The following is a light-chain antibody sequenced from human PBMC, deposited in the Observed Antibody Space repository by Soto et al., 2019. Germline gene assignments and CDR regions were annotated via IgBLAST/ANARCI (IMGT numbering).Light chain of an antibody. Sequence: EIVMTQSPATLSVSPGERATLSCRASQSVSSYLAWYQQKPGQAPRLLIYDASDRATGIPDRFSGRGSGTDFTLTISSLEPEDFAVYYCQQRTNWPRISFGQGTRLEIK. CDR3: QQRTNWPRIS. V-gene: IGKV3-11*01. J-gene: IGKJ5*01. CDR2: DAS. CDR1: QSVSSY.